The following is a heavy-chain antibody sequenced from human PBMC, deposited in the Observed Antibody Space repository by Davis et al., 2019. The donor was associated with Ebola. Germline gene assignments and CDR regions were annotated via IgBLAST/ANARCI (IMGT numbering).Heavy chain of an antibody. CDR1: GFTFGSFL. V-gene: IGHV3-74*01. CDR2: INTDGSII. D-gene: IGHD6-19*01. CDR3: AKTTVAGPTGGYYGMDV. J-gene: IGHJ6*02. Sequence: HTGGSLRLSCAASGFTFGSFLMHWVRQVPGKGLVWASRINTDGSIIDYADSVRGRFTFSSDNSKNTLYLQMNSLRAEDTAVYYCAKTTVAGPTGGYYGMDVWGQGTTVTVYS.